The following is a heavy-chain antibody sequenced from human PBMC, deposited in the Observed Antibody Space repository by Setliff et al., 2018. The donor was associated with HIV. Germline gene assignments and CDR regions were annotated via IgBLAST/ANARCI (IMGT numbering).Heavy chain of an antibody. Sequence: PGGSLRLSCGASGFTFSSFAMNWVRHAPGKGLEWVSAVSGSGTATEYADSVKGRFTISRDNSENALYLEMNNLRAEDTAIYYCAKGLDYVDSSGYSYFRLWGQGTQVTVSS. CDR1: GFTFSSFA. D-gene: IGHD3-22*01. CDR2: VSGSGTAT. V-gene: IGHV3-23*01. CDR3: AKGLDYVDSSGYSYFRL. J-gene: IGHJ4*02.